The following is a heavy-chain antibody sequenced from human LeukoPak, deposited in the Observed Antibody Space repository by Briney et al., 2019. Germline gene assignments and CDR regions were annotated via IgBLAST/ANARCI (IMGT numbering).Heavy chain of an antibody. CDR3: ARGWDIVVVPAASGGWDY. Sequence: ASVKVSCKASGYTFTGYYMHRVRQAPGQGLEWMGWINPNSGGTNYAQKFQGRVTMTRDTSISTAYMELSRLRSDDTAVYYCARGWDIVVVPAASGGWDYWGQGTLVTVSS. D-gene: IGHD2-2*01. V-gene: IGHV1-2*02. J-gene: IGHJ4*02. CDR2: INPNSGGT. CDR1: GYTFTGYY.